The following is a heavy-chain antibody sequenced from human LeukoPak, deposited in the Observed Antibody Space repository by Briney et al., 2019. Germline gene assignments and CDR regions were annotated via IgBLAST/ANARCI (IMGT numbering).Heavy chain of an antibody. Sequence: GGSLRLSCAASGFTFSSYEMNWVRQAPGKGLEWVSYISSSGSTIYYADSVKGRFTISRDNAKNSLYLQMNSLRAEDTAVYYCVQESSSPPRSYFDYWGQGTLVTVSS. CDR1: GFTFSSYE. CDR3: VQESSSPPRSYFDY. J-gene: IGHJ4*02. V-gene: IGHV3-48*03. CDR2: ISSSGSTI.